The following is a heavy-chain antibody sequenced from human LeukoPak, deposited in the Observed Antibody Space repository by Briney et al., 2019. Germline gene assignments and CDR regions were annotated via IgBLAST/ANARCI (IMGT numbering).Heavy chain of an antibody. CDR2: ISSTSSAI. CDR3: ARSPLYDSSGFDFDY. D-gene: IGHD3-22*01. Sequence: PGGSLRLSCAASGFTFSSFSMNWVRQAPGKGLEWLSYISSTSSAIYYADSLKGRFTISRDNAKNTLYLQMNSLRAEDTAVYYCARSPLYDSSGFDFDYWGQGTLVTVSS. CDR1: GFTFSSFS. V-gene: IGHV3-48*04. J-gene: IGHJ4*02.